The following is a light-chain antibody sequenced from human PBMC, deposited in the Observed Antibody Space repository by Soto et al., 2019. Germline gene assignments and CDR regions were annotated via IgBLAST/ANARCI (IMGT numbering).Light chain of an antibody. Sequence: SYELTQPPSVSVSPGQTASISCSGEKSTDQFVCWYQQKPGQSPIMVIYQDTKRPSGIPERFSGSNSGNTATLTISGTQAMDEADYYCQAWDRTTVFFGGGTKVTVL. CDR2: QDT. V-gene: IGLV3-1*01. CDR1: KSTDQF. CDR3: QAWDRTTVF. J-gene: IGLJ2*01.